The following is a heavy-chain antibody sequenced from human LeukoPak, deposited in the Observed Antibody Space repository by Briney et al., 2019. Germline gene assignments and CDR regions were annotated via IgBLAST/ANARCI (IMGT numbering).Heavy chain of an antibody. CDR2: IIPIFGTA. CDR1: GGTFSSYA. CDR3: ARGADKHYGSGSSYYYYYYMDV. J-gene: IGHJ6*03. D-gene: IGHD3-10*01. Sequence: SVKVSCKASGGTFSSYAISCVRQAPGQGLEWMGGIIPIFGTANYTQKFQGRVTITADESTSTAYMELSSLRSEDTAVYYCARGADKHYGSGSSYYYYYYMDVWGKGTTVTISS. V-gene: IGHV1-69*13.